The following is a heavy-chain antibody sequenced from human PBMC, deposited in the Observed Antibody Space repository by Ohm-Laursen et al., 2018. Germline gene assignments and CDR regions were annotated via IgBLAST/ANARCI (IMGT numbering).Heavy chain of an antibody. D-gene: IGHD5-24*01. J-gene: IGHJ4*02. CDR2: INHSGST. CDR1: GGSFSGYY. V-gene: IGHV4-34*01. Sequence: SETLSLTCAVYGGSFSGYYWSWIRQPPGKGPEWIGEINHSGSTNYNPSLKSRVTISVDTSKNQFSLKLSSVTAADTAVYYCASTDKQEMATNRGDYWGQGTLVTVSS. CDR3: ASTDKQEMATNRGDY.